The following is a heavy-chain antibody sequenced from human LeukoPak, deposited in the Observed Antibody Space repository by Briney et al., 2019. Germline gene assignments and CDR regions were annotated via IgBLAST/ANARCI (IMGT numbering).Heavy chain of an antibody. CDR3: ARHPERYSYFDY. V-gene: IGHV4-39*01. CDR1: GGSISSSSYY. D-gene: IGHD5-18*01. J-gene: IGHJ4*02. CDR2: IYYTGSA. Sequence: SSETLSLTCTVSGGSISSSSYYWGWIRQPPGKGLEWIGSIYYTGSAYYNPSLKSRVTMSVDTSKNQFSLRLSSVTAADTAVYSCARHPERYSYFDYWGQGTLVTVSS.